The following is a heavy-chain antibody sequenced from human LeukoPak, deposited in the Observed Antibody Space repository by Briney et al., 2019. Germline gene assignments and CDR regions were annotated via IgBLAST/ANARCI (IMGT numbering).Heavy chain of an antibody. Sequence: GGSLRLSCAASGFTFSSYSMNWVRQAPGKGLEWVSYISSSSTIYYADSVKGRFTISRDNAKNSLYLQMNSLRAEDTAVYYCARGPESYYYGSGNWFDPWGQGTLVTVSS. CDR1: GFTFSSYS. V-gene: IGHV3-48*01. D-gene: IGHD3-10*01. CDR3: ARGPESYYYGSGNWFDP. CDR2: ISSSSTI. J-gene: IGHJ5*02.